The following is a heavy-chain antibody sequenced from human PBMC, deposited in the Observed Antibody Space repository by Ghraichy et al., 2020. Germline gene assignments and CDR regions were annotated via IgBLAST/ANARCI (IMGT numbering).Heavy chain of an antibody. V-gene: IGHV3-23*01. CDR2: ISGSGGST. CDR1: GFTFSSYA. J-gene: IGHJ4*02. CDR3: AKESEQYDNDRYFDY. D-gene: IGHD3-22*01. Sequence: GESLNISCAASGFTFSSYAMSWVRQAPGKGLEWVSAISGSGGSTYYADSVKGRFTISRDNSKNTLYLQMNSLRAEDTAVYDCAKESEQYDNDRYFDYLGQGSLLTVSS.